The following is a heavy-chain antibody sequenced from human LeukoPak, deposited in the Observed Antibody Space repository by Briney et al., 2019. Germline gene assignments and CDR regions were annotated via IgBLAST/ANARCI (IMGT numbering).Heavy chain of an antibody. J-gene: IGHJ4*02. CDR1: GGTFSSYA. Sequence: SVKVSCKASGGTFSSYAISWVRQAPGQGLEWMGGIIPIFGTANYAQKFQGRVTITADESTSTAYMELSSLRSEDTAVYYCARVASGYCSSTSCYDYWGQGTLVTVSS. D-gene: IGHD2-2*01. CDR2: IIPIFGTA. V-gene: IGHV1-69*13. CDR3: ARVASGYCSSTSCYDY.